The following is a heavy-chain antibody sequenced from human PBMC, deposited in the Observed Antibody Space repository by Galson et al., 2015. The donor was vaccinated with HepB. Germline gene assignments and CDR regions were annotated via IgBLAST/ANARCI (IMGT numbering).Heavy chain of an antibody. CDR2: ISAYSGNT. D-gene: IGHD6-13*01. Sequence: SVKVSCKASGYTFTNNGISWVQQAPGQGPEWMAWISAYSGNTNYAQKLLDRVTLTKDTSASTVYMELRSLRSDDTAMYYCARDRDAALDYWGQGALVTVSS. J-gene: IGHJ4*02. V-gene: IGHV1-18*01. CDR1: GYTFTNNG. CDR3: ARDRDAALDY.